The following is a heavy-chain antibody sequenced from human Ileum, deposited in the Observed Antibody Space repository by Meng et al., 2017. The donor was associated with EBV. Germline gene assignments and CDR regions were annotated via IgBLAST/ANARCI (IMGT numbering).Heavy chain of an antibody. CDR2: IYWDDDK. CDR3: AHSDPLEMATCFDY. J-gene: IGHJ4*02. CDR1: GFSLSTSGLG. D-gene: IGHD5-24*01. V-gene: IGHV2-5*02. Sequence: QITLKECAPTLGKPLRTLTLTCTFSGFSLSTSGLGVGWIRQPPGKALEWLALIYWDDDKRYSPSLKSRLTITKDTSKNQVVLTMTNMDPVDTATYYCAHSDPLEMATCFDYWGQGTLVTVSS.